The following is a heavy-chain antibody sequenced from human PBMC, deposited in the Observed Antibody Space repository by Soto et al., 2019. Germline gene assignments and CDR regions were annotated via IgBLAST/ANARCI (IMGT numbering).Heavy chain of an antibody. CDR2: ISAYNGNT. D-gene: IGHD2-21*02. CDR1: GYTFTSYG. Sequence: ASVKVSCKASGYTFTSYGISWVRQAPGQGLEWMGWISAYNGNTNYAQKLQGRVTMTTDTSTSTAYMELRSLRSDDTAVYYCARCCGGDCYSLFPYFDYWGQGTLVTVSS. CDR3: ARCCGGDCYSLFPYFDY. V-gene: IGHV1-18*01. J-gene: IGHJ4*02.